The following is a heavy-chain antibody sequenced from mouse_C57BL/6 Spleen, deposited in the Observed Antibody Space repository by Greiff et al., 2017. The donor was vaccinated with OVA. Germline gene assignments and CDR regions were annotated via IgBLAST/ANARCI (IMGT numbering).Heavy chain of an antibody. CDR2: IDPSDSYT. D-gene: IGHD4-1*01. Sequence: QVQLQQPGAELVMPGASVKLSCKASGYTFTSYWMHWVKQRPGQGLEWIGEIDPSDSYTNYNQKFKGKSTLTVDKSSSTAYMQLSSLTSEDSAVYYCARALNWAFAYWGQGTLVTVSA. V-gene: IGHV1-69*01. J-gene: IGHJ3*01. CDR1: GYTFTSYW. CDR3: ARALNWAFAY.